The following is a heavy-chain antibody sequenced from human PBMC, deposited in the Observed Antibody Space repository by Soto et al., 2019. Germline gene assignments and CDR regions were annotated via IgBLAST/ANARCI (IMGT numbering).Heavy chain of an antibody. CDR2: INIGGDNT. Sequence: GGSLRLSCVGSGYNFNKYAVSWVRQAPGKGLEWVSAINIGGDNTFYTDSVKGRFTISRDNSKNMLYLEMNSLTAEDTAVYYCARRAYYFDGTCSHAFDIWGQGTRVTVSS. D-gene: IGHD3-22*01. CDR3: ARRAYYFDGTCSHAFDI. CDR1: GYNFNKYA. J-gene: IGHJ3*02. V-gene: IGHV3-23*01.